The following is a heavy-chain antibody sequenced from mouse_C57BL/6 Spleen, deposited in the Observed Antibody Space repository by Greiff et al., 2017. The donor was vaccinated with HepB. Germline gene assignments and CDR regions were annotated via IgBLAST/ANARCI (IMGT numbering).Heavy chain of an antibody. J-gene: IGHJ3*01. CDR2: IYPSDSDT. Sequence: QVQLQQSGAELVKPGASVKISCKASGYAFSSYWMNWVKQRPGKGLEWIGQIYPSDSDTNYNQKFKGKATLTVDKSSSTAYMQLSSLTSEDSAVYYCVQWGKAGFAYWGQGTLVTVSA. CDR1: GYAFSSYW. CDR3: VQWGKAGFAY. V-gene: IGHV1-80*01.